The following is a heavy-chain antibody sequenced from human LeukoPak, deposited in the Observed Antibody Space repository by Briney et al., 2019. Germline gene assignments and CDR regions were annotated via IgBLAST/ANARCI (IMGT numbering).Heavy chain of an antibody. V-gene: IGHV3-21*01. Sequence: GGSLRLSCTASGFTFSDYNMSWVRQAPGKGLEWVSSISSSSSYIYYADSVKGRFTISRDNAKNSLYLQMNSLRAEDTAVYYCARVLSPGEGSPSYDAFDIWGQGTMVTVSS. D-gene: IGHD3-10*01. CDR1: GFTFSDYN. CDR2: ISSSSSYI. CDR3: ARVLSPGEGSPSYDAFDI. J-gene: IGHJ3*02.